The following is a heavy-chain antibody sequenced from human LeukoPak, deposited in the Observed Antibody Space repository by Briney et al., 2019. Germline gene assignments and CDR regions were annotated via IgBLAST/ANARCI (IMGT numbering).Heavy chain of an antibody. J-gene: IGHJ4*02. CDR1: GGSISSGSYY. CDR3: AGEKTYYDFWSGYYNPLDY. CDR2: VYTSGST. Sequence: SETLSLTCTVSGGSISSGSYYWSWIRQPAGKGLEWIGRVYTSGSTNYNPSLKSRVTISVDTSKNQFSLKLSSVTAADTAVYYCAGEKTYYDFWSGYYNPLDYWGQGTLVTVSS. D-gene: IGHD3-3*01. V-gene: IGHV4-61*02.